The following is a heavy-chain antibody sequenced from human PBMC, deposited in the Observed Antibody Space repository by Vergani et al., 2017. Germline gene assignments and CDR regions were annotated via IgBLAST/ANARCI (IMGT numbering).Heavy chain of an antibody. Sequence: EVQLVESGGGLVQPGGSLRLSCAASGFTFSSYWMHWVRHAPGKGLVWVSRINSDGSSTSYADSVKGRFTISRDNAKNTLYLQMNSLRAEDTAVYYCARVYYDYVWGSYRSPSFDYWGQGTLVTVSS. CDR1: GFTFSSYW. D-gene: IGHD3-16*02. V-gene: IGHV3-74*01. CDR2: INSDGSST. CDR3: ARVYYDYVWGSYRSPSFDY. J-gene: IGHJ4*02.